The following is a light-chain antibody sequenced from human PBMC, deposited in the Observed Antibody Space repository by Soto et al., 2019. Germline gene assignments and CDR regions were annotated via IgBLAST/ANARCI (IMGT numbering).Light chain of an antibody. CDR1: SSNIGTNT. CDR2: SSN. Sequence: QSALTQPPSASGTPGQRVTISCSGSSSNIGTNTVNWYQQFPRSAPKLLMYSSNQRPSGVPDRFSGSKSGTSASLAISGLQSEDEADYYCAAWDGSLNVVLFGGGTKV. J-gene: IGLJ3*02. CDR3: AAWDGSLNVVL. V-gene: IGLV1-44*01.